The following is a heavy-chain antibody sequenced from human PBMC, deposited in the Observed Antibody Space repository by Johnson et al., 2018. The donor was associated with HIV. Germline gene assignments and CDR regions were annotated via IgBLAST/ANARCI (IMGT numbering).Heavy chain of an antibody. CDR3: ARDSSSWRPSGAFDI. J-gene: IGHJ3*02. CDR1: GFTFSSYA. D-gene: IGHD6-13*01. V-gene: IGHV3-21*04. Sequence: VQLVESGGGLVQPGGSLRLSCAASGFTFSSYAMHWVRQAPGKGLEWVSSITGRSGGSYYADSVKGRFTISRDNAKNSLYLQMNSLSPGDTAVYYCARDSSSWRPSGAFDIWGQGTMVTVSA. CDR2: ITGRSGGS.